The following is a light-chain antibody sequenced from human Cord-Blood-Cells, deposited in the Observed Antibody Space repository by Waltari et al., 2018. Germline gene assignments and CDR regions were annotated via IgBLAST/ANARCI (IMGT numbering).Light chain of an antibody. CDR1: CTVAGRHNL. CDR3: CSYAGSSTYV. J-gene: IGLJ1*01. Sequence: SAPTQPSPVPTSPGHPITTSCPATCTVAGRHNLVSWFQQHPGKAPKLMIYAVSKRPSGVSNRFSGSKSGNTASLTISGLQAEDEADYYCCSYAGSSTYVFGTGTKVTVL. CDR2: AVS. V-gene: IGLV2-23*02.